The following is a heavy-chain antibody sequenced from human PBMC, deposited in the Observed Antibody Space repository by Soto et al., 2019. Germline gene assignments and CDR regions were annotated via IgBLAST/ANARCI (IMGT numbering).Heavy chain of an antibody. CDR1: GFTFSSYG. Sequence: QAQLVESGGGVVQPGRSLRLSCAASGFTFSSYGMHWVRQAPGTGLEWVAVISYDGGLQHYADSVKGRFTISRDNSKNLVLLQMNSRRAEDTAVYYCVSGRGYGHASVPYSWGQGTLVSVSS. J-gene: IGHJ4*02. CDR3: VSGRGYGHASVPYS. V-gene: IGHV3-30*03. CDR2: ISYDGGLQ. D-gene: IGHD5-18*01.